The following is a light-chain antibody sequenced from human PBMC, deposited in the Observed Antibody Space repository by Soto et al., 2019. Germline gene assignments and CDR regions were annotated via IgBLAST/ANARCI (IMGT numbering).Light chain of an antibody. CDR1: QSVISNSDNKNY. Sequence: DFVMTQSPDSLAVSLGERATINCRSSQSVISNSDNKNYLAWFQQKPGQPPKLLFYWASTRESGVPDRFSGSGSATDFTLTISSLQAEDVAVYYCQQYHSDPITFGQGTRLEIK. CDR2: WAS. V-gene: IGKV4-1*01. J-gene: IGKJ5*01. CDR3: QQYHSDPIT.